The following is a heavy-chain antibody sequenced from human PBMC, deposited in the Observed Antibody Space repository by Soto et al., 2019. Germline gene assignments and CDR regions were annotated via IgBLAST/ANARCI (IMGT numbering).Heavy chain of an antibody. D-gene: IGHD1-26*01. V-gene: IGHV3-7*01. CDR1: GLTFSNYY. Sequence: EVQLVESGGGLVQPGGSLRLSCAASGLTFSNYYMSWVRQAQGKGLEWVANVNEDGSEKYYVDSVKGRFTVSRDNARNSLYLQMNSLRAADTAVDYCAKGGGAGSDYWGQGTLVTVSS. J-gene: IGHJ4*02. CDR3: AKGGGAGSDY. CDR2: VNEDGSEK.